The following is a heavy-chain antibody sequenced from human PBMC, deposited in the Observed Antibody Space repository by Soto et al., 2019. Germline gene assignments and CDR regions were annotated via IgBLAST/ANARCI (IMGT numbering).Heavy chain of an antibody. CDR3: ARGGDGGYDW. CDR1: GGSISSGGYY. V-gene: IGHV4-30-4*01. Sequence: SETLSLTCTVSGGSISSGGYYWSWIRQPPGKGLEWIGYIYYSGSTYYNPSLKSRVTISVDTSKNQFSLKLSSVTAADTAVYYCARGGDGGYDWWGQGTLVTVSS. D-gene: IGHD5-12*01. CDR2: IYYSGST. J-gene: IGHJ4*02.